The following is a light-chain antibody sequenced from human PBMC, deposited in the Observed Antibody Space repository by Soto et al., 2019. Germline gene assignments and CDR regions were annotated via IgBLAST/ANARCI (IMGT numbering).Light chain of an antibody. CDR1: ALPTQY. CDR2: KDN. CDR3: QSADTSGTYYV. J-gene: IGLJ1*01. V-gene: IGLV3-25*02. Sequence: SYELTQSTSVSLTPGQTARITCSGDALPTQYVYWYQQKPGQAPRLIIYKDNQRPSEIPERFSASSSGTLATLTISGIQAEDEADFYCQSADTSGTYYVFGTGTKVT.